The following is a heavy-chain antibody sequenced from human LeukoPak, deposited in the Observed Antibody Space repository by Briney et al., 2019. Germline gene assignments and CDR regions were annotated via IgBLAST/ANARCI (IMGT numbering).Heavy chain of an antibody. J-gene: IGHJ4*02. CDR3: ARVAENDDY. CDR2: IIPILGIA. Sequence: SVKVSCKASGYTISDYFMHWVRQAPGQGLEWMGRIIPILGIANYAQKFQGRVTITADKSTSTAYMELSSLRSEDTAVYYCARVAENDDYWGQGTLVTVSS. CDR1: GYTISDYF. V-gene: IGHV1-69*04.